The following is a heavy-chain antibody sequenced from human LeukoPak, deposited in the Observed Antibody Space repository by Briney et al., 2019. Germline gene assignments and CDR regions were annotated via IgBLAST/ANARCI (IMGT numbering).Heavy chain of an antibody. D-gene: IGHD5-12*01. CDR3: ASALRTTFTPDAFDI. V-gene: IGHV3-23*01. CDR2: ISGSGDST. J-gene: IGHJ3*02. CDR1: GFTFSSYS. Sequence: GGSVRLSCAASGFTFSSYSMNWVRQAPGKGREWGSGISGSGDSTYYADSVKGRFTISRDNSKNTLYLQMSSLRSEDTAVYYCASALRTTFTPDAFDIWGQGTMVTVSS.